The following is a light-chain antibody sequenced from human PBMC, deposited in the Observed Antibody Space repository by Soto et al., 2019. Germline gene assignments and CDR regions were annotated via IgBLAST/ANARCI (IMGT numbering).Light chain of an antibody. Sequence: EVLLTQSPGTLSLSPGESATLSCRASQSVSNHYFAWHQQNPGQAPRLRIYGASNRATGIPDRLSGSGSGTDFTLTISRMEPEDFAVYYCQQYGSSGTFGQGTKVDIK. CDR2: GAS. CDR1: QSVSNHY. J-gene: IGKJ1*01. CDR3: QQYGSSGT. V-gene: IGKV3-20*01.